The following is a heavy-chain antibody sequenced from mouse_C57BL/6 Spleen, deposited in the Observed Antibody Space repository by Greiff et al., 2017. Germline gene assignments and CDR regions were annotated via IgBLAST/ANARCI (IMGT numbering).Heavy chain of an antibody. CDR3: ARSGDYDGGNYWYFDV. D-gene: IGHD2-4*01. J-gene: IGHJ1*03. CDR2: INPGSGGT. CDR1: GYAFTNYL. Sequence: QVQLQQSGAELVRPGTSVKVSCKASGYAFTNYLIEWVKQRPGQGLEWIGVINPGSGGTNYNEKFKGKATLTADKSSSTAYMQLSSLTSEDSAVYFCARSGDYDGGNYWYFDVWGTGTTVTVSS. V-gene: IGHV1-54*01.